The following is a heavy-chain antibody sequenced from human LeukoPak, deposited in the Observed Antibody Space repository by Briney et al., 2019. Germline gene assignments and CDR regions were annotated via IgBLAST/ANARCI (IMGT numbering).Heavy chain of an antibody. D-gene: IGHD2-15*01. CDR3: AKVGGGGYPYYFDC. CDR2: ITDSGGDT. Sequence: GGSLRLSCAASGFTFSSYVMSWVRQAPGKGLEWVSAITDSGGDTYYADSVKGRFTISRDNSKNTLYLQMNSLRAEDTAVFYCAKVGGGGYPYYFDCWGQGTLVTVSS. J-gene: IGHJ4*02. CDR1: GFTFSSYV. V-gene: IGHV3-23*01.